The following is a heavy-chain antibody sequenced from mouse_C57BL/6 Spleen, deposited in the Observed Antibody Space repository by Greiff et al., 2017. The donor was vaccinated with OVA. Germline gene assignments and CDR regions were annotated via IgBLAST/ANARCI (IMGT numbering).Heavy chain of an antibody. CDR3: ARTYYGGSHWYFDV. CDR2: IDPSDSYT. Sequence: QVQLQQPGAELVMPGASVKLSCKASGYTFTSYWMHWVKQRPGQGLEWIGEIDPSDSYTNYNQKFKGKSTLTVDKSSSTAYMQLSSLTSEDSAVYYCARTYYGGSHWYFDVWGTGTTVTVSS. V-gene: IGHV1-69*01. D-gene: IGHD1-1*01. J-gene: IGHJ1*03. CDR1: GYTFTSYW.